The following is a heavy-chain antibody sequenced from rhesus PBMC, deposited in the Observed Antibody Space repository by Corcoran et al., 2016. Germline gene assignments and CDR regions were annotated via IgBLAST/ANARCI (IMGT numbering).Heavy chain of an antibody. V-gene: IGHV4-122*02. J-gene: IGHJ5-1*01. Sequence: QVQLQESGPGLVKPSETLSITCAVSGGSISSGYYYWSWIRQPPGKGLEWIGYITYSGSTIYNPSLKSRVTISRDTSKNQFSLKLSSVTAADTAVYYCARGFDVWARESWSPSPQ. CDR2: ITYSGST. CDR3: ARGFDV. CDR1: GGSISSGYYY.